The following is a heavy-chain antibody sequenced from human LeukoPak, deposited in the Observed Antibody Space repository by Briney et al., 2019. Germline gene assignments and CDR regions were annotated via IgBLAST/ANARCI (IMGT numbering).Heavy chain of an antibody. CDR3: ARLTTVTPRTAFDI. CDR1: GGSISIYY. CDR2: IYYSGNT. J-gene: IGHJ3*02. Sequence: SETLSLTCTVSGGSISIYYWSWIRQPPGKGLEWIGYIYYSGNTNYNPSLKSRVTISVDTSKNQFSLTLSSVTAADTVVYYCARLTTVTPRTAFDIWGQGTLVTVSS. D-gene: IGHD4-17*01. V-gene: IGHV4-59*01.